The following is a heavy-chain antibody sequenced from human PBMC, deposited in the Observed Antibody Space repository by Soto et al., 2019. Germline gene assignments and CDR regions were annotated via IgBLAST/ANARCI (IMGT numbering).Heavy chain of an antibody. CDR1: GYTFTSYA. J-gene: IGHJ3*02. CDR2: INPNSGGT. D-gene: IGHD2-8*01. CDR3: ARDPYCTNGVCYDAFDI. Sequence: ASVQVSWKHSGYTFTSYAISWARQAPEQGLDWMGWINPNSGGTNYAQKFQGRVTMTRDTSISTAYMELSRLRSDDTAVYYCARDPYCTNGVCYDAFDIWGQGTMVTVSS. V-gene: IGHV1-2*02.